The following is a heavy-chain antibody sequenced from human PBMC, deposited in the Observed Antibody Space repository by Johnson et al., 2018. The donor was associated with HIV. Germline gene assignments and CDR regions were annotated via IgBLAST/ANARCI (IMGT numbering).Heavy chain of an antibody. CDR1: GFTFNDHW. CDR3: ARGDYGGNLDAFDI. J-gene: IGHJ3*02. D-gene: IGHD4-23*01. V-gene: IGHV3-74*01. Sequence: VQLVESGGGLVQPGGSLRLSCGASGFTFNDHWMQWVRQAPGKGLVWVSRINGDGSRTSYADSVKGRFTISRENAKNSLYLQMNSLRAGDTAVYYCARGDYGGNLDAFDIWGQGTMVTVSS. CDR2: INGDGSRT.